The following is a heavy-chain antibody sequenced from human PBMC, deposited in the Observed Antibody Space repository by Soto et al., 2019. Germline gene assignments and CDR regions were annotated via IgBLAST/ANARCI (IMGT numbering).Heavy chain of an antibody. J-gene: IGHJ4*02. CDR1: GFTFSSYA. V-gene: IGHV3-23*01. D-gene: IGHD1-26*01. CDR2: ISGSGGST. CDR3: ARRGSGSYYDY. Sequence: EVQLLESGGGLVQPGGSLRLSCEASGFTFSSYAMRWVRQAPGKGLEWVSAISGSGGSTYYADSVKGRFTISRDDSKNTLYMKMNSLRAEDTAVYYCARRGSGSYYDYWGQGTLVTVSS.